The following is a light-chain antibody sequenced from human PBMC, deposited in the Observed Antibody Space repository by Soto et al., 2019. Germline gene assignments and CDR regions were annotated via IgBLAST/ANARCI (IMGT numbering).Light chain of an antibody. CDR2: EVT. CDR1: SSDVGGYNY. V-gene: IGLV2-8*01. CDR3: SSYAASNNFYFV. J-gene: IGLJ3*02. Sequence: QLVLTQPPSASGSPGQSVTISCTGTSSDVGGYNYVSWYQQYPGRAPKLMIYEVTKRPSGVPDRFSGSKSGNTASLTVSGIQAEDEAAYYCSSYAASNNFYFVFGGGTKLTVL.